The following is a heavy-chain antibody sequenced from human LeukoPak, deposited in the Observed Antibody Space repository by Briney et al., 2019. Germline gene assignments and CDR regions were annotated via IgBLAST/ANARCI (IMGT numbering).Heavy chain of an antibody. CDR3: ARVGNWFDP. V-gene: IGHV1-2*04. CDR2: INPNSGGT. CDR1: GYTFTGYY. Sequence: WASVKVSCKASGYTFTGYYMHWVRQAPGQGLEWMGWINPNSGGTNYAQKFQGWVTMTRDTSISTAYMELSSLRSEDTAVYYCARVGNWFDPWGQGTLVTVSS. J-gene: IGHJ5*02. D-gene: IGHD3-10*01.